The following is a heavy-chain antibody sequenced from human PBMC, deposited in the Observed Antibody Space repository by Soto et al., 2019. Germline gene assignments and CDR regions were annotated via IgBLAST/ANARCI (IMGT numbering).Heavy chain of an antibody. CDR1: GGSISSISSY. CDR2: VYYSGST. V-gene: IGHV4-39*01. CDR3: ARQSEYYYASGRAAPLYGMDV. Sequence: SETLSLTCTVSGGSISSISSYWGWIRQPPGKGLEWIGNVYYSGSTYSNPSLKSRLTISADTSKNQFSLKLSSVTAADTAVYFCARQSEYYYASGRAAPLYGMDVWGQGTTVTVSS. J-gene: IGHJ6*02. D-gene: IGHD3-10*01.